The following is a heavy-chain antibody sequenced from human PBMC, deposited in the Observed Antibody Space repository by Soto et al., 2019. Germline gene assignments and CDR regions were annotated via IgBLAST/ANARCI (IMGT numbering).Heavy chain of an antibody. Sequence: QLQLQESGPGLVKPSETLSLTCTVSGDSISSSGYYWGWIRQPPGKGLEWIGSIYYSANTYYNPSLKSRVTISVDTSKNQVSLNLSSVTAADTAVYFCARHNLAGQYLVNFDYWGQGTLVTVSS. D-gene: IGHD6-13*01. V-gene: IGHV4-39*01. CDR2: IYYSANT. CDR3: ARHNLAGQYLVNFDY. J-gene: IGHJ4*02. CDR1: GDSISSSGYY.